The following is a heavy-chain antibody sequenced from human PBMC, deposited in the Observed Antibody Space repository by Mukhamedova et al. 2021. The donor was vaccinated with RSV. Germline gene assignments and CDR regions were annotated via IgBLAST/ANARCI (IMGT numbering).Heavy chain of an antibody. D-gene: IGHD6-6*01. J-gene: IGHJ4*02. Sequence: GSTYYNPSLKSRVSISVDTSKNQFSLSLSSLSAADTAVFYCVGIEHSTSSVDYWGQGTLVTVSS. V-gene: IGHV4-30-2*04. CDR3: VGIEHSTSSVDY. CDR2: GST.